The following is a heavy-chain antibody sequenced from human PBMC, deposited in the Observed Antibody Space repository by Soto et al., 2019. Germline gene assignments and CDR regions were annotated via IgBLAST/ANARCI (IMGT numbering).Heavy chain of an antibody. D-gene: IGHD3-3*01. J-gene: IGHJ4*02. CDR3: ASKLRFLEWYD. V-gene: IGHV3-7*01. CDR1: GFTFSSYW. CDR2: IKQDGSEK. Sequence: GGSLRLSCAASGFTFSSYWMSWVRQAPGKGLEWVANIKQDGSEKYYVDSVKGRFTISRGNAKNSLYLQMNSLRAEDTAVYYCASKLRFLEWYDWGQGTLVTVSS.